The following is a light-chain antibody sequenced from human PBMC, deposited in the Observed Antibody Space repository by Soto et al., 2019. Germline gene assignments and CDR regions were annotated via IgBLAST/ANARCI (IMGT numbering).Light chain of an antibody. CDR3: CSYADGNTVV. CDR1: SSDVGRYNL. V-gene: IGLV2-23*01. J-gene: IGLJ2*01. CDR2: GDN. Sequence: QSALTQPASVSGSPGQSITISCTGTSSDVGRYNLVSWYQHHPGKAPKLMSYGDNKRPSGISNRFSGSRSGNTASLTISGLQAEVEADYHCCSYADGNTVVFGGGTKLPVL.